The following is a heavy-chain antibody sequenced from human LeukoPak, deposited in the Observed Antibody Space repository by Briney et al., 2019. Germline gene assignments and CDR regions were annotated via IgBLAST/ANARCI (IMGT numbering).Heavy chain of an antibody. D-gene: IGHD2-2*02. Sequence: SETLSLTCTVSGGSISSYYWSWIRQPPGKGLEWIGYIYYSGSTNYNPSLKSRVTISVDTSKNQFSLKLSSVTAADTAVYYCAGQYCSSTSCYKNYYYYMDVWGKGTTVTVSS. CDR1: GGSISSYY. J-gene: IGHJ6*03. CDR2: IYYSGST. CDR3: AGQYCSSTSCYKNYYYYMDV. V-gene: IGHV4-59*01.